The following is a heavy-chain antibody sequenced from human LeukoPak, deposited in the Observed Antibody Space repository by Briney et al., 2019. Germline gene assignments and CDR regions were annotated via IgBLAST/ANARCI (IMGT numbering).Heavy chain of an antibody. CDR3: ASVNYDFWSGYFNWFDP. V-gene: IGHV1-69*13. Sequence: SVKVSCKASGGTFSSYAISWVRQAPGQGLEWMGGIIPIFGTANYAQKFQGRVTITADESTSTAYMELSSLRSEDTAVYYCASVNYDFWSGYFNWFDPWGQGTLVTVSS. D-gene: IGHD3-3*01. J-gene: IGHJ5*02. CDR1: GGTFSSYA. CDR2: IIPIFGTA.